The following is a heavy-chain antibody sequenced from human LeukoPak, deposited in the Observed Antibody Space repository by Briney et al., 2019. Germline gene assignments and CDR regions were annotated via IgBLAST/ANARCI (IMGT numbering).Heavy chain of an antibody. V-gene: IGHV4-59*01. CDR3: ARGFRGASFDY. CDR2: IHYSGST. J-gene: IGHJ4*02. D-gene: IGHD1-26*01. Sequence: PSETLSLTCTVSGGSISSCYWSWIRQPPGKGLEWIGYIHYSGSTHYNPSLKSRVTISVDTSKNQVSLKLRSVTAADTAVYYCARGFRGASFDYWGQGTLVTVSS. CDR1: GGSISSCY.